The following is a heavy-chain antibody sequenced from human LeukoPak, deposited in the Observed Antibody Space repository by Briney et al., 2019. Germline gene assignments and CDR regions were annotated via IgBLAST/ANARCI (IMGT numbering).Heavy chain of an antibody. CDR3: AHRPSYCSGGFCYSTAFDI. Sequence: ESGPTLVKPTQTLTLTCTFSGFSLSTSGVGVGWIRQPPGKALEWLALISWDDDKRYSPSLKTRLTITKDTSKNQVVLTMTNMDPVDTATYYCAHRPSYCSGGFCYSTAFDIWGQGAMVTVSS. CDR1: GFSLSTSGVG. D-gene: IGHD2-15*01. CDR2: ISWDDDK. V-gene: IGHV2-5*02. J-gene: IGHJ3*02.